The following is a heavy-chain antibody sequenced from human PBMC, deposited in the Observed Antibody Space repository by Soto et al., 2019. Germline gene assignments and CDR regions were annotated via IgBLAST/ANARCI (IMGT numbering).Heavy chain of an antibody. CDR1: GYTFTGYY. V-gene: IGHV1-2*04. CDR3: ARAVDIVVVPAALDY. CDR2: INPNSGGT. Sequence: ASVKVSCKASGYTFTGYYMHWVRQAPGQGLEWMGWINPNSGGTNYAQKFQGWVTMTRDTSISTAYMELSRLRSDDTAVYYCARAVDIVVVPAALDYWGQGTLVTVSS. D-gene: IGHD2-2*03. J-gene: IGHJ4*02.